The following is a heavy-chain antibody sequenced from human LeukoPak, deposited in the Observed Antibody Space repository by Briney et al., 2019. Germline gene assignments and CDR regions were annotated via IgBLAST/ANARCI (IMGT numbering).Heavy chain of an antibody. D-gene: IGHD6-13*01. J-gene: IGHJ4*02. CDR1: GFTFSSYE. CDR3: ARGHSSSWYYIDY. CDR2: ISGSGGST. V-gene: IGHV3-23*01. Sequence: GGSLRLSCAASGFTFSSYEMNWVRQAPGKGLEWVSAISGSGGSTYYADSVKGRFTISRDNSKNTLYLQMNSLRAEDTAVYYCARGHSSSWYYIDYWGQGTLVTVSS.